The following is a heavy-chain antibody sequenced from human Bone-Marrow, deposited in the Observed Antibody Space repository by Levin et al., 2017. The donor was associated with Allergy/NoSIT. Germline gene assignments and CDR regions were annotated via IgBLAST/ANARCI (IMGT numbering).Heavy chain of an antibody. CDR3: ARDESSNAVTSNVVAS. CDR1: GFTFSSYG. D-gene: IGHD6-19*01. V-gene: IGHV3-33*01. J-gene: IGHJ5*02. CDR2: IWYDGSHE. Sequence: PGGSLRLSCATSGFTFSSYGMHWVRQAPGKGPEWVAIIWYDGSHEFYADSVKGRFTISRDNSKNTLYLQMNSLRGEDTAVYYCARDESSNAVTSNVVASWGQGTLVTVSS.